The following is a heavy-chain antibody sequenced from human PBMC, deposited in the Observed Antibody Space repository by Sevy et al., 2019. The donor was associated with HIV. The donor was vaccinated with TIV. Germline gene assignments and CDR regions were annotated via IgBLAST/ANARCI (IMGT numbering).Heavy chain of an antibody. V-gene: IGHV3-49*04. J-gene: IGHJ4*02. D-gene: IGHD1-26*01. CDR1: GFTFGDYA. CDR3: TPCKGAQSIFDY. Sequence: GGSLRLSCTGSGFTFGDYAMSWVRQAPGKGLEWVAFLKHKAYGGTLDYAASVKGRFSISRDASKSIAHLQMNDLKTEDTAIYYCTPCKGAQSIFDYWGQGALVTVSS. CDR2: LKHKAYGGTL.